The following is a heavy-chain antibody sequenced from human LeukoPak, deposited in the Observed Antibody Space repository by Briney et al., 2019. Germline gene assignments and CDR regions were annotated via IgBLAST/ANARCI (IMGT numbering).Heavy chain of an antibody. Sequence: PGRSLRLSCVASGFRFDEFAMHWVRQPPGEGLEWVSGVSWNSDVVGYADSVKGRFTISRDNAKNSLYLQMNNLRTDDTALFYCAKARWAVGGDLFDSWGQGALVALSS. J-gene: IGHJ4*02. CDR3: AKARWAVGGDLFDS. CDR1: GFRFDEFA. CDR2: VSWNSDVV. V-gene: IGHV3-9*01. D-gene: IGHD3-16*01.